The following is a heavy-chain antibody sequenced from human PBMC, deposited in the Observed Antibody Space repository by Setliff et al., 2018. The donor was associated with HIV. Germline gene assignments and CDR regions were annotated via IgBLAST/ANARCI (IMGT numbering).Heavy chain of an antibody. Sequence: SETLSLTCTVSGGSISKSNYYWGWIRQPPGKGLEWIGSIFHSGSANYNPSLKSRLTISVDTSKNQFSLSLNSVTAADTAVYFCARGGAVSADFDSWGQGTLVTVSS. J-gene: IGHJ5*01. CDR1: GGSISKSNYY. CDR3: ARGGAVSADFDS. V-gene: IGHV4-39*07. D-gene: IGHD3-16*01. CDR2: IFHSGSA.